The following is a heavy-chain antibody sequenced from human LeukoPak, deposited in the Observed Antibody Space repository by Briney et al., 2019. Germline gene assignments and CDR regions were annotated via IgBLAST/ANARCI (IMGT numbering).Heavy chain of an antibody. CDR1: GFTFSGYA. Sequence: GGSLTLSCAASGFTFSGYAMHWVRQASRKGLEWVGRIRSKANSYAKPYAGSVKGRFTISREDSKNTAYLQMNSLKTEDTAVDYCTSGVDSSGYPYYYYGMDVWGQGTTVTVSS. J-gene: IGHJ6*02. D-gene: IGHD6-19*01. CDR3: TSGVDSSGYPYYYYGMDV. V-gene: IGHV3-73*01. CDR2: IRSKANSYAK.